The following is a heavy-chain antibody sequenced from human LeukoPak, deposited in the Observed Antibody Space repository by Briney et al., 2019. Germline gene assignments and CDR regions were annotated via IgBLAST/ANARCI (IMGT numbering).Heavy chain of an antibody. J-gene: IGHJ4*02. CDR2: ISGSGGST. V-gene: IGHV3-23*01. D-gene: IGHD3-22*01. CDR1: GFXFSSYA. Sequence: GGSLRLSCAASGFXFSSYAISWVRQAPGKGLEWGSAISGSGGSTYYADSVKGRFTISRDNSKNTLYLQMNSLRAEDTAVYYCAKSYDSSGYYQGYFDYWGQGTLVTVSS. CDR3: AKSYDSSGYYQGYFDY.